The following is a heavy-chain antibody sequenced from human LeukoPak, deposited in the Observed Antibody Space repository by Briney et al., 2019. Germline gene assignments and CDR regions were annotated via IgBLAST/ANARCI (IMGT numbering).Heavy chain of an antibody. Sequence: SETLSLTCAVYGGSISSSNYYWGWIRQPPGKGLEWIGSIYYSGSTYYNPSLKSRVTISVDTSKNQFSLKLSSVTAADTAVYYCARHPVIWPQYPSWRQGTLVTVSS. CDR1: GGSISSSNYY. CDR2: IYYSGST. V-gene: IGHV4-39*01. CDR3: ARHPVIWPQYPS. J-gene: IGHJ5*02. D-gene: IGHD5-24*01.